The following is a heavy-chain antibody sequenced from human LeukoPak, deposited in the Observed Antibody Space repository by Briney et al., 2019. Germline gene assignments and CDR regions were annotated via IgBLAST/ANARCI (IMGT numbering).Heavy chain of an antibody. Sequence: GGSLRLSCAASGFTFSSYAMSWVRQAPGKGLEWVSAISGSGGSTYYADSVKGRFAISRDNSKNTLYLQMNSLRAEDTAFYYCARAPGYCDSSSCENWYFDLWGRGTLVTVSS. CDR2: ISGSGGST. J-gene: IGHJ2*01. CDR1: GFTFSSYA. V-gene: IGHV3-23*01. CDR3: ARAPGYCDSSSCENWYFDL. D-gene: IGHD2-2*01.